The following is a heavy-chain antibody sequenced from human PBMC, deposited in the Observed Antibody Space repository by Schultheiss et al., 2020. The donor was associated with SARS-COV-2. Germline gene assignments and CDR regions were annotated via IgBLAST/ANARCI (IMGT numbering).Heavy chain of an antibody. J-gene: IGHJ4*02. D-gene: IGHD6-6*01. CDR2: INSDGSST. CDR3: AREGYSSSGGVDY. CDR1: GFTFSSYW. V-gene: IGHV3-74*01. Sequence: GGSLRLSCAASGFTFSSYWMHWVRQAPGKGLVWVSRINSDGSSTSYADSVKGRFTISRDNAKNTLYLQMNSLRAEDTAVYYCAREGYSSSGGVDYWGQGTLVTVSS.